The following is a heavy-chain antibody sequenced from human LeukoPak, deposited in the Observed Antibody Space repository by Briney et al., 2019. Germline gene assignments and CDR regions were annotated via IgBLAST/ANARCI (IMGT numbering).Heavy chain of an antibody. D-gene: IGHD3-22*01. CDR1: GFIVSSRH. Sequence: GGSLRFSCAASGFIVSSRHMSWVRQAPGKGLEWVSVIYSGGGTNYADSVKGRFTISRDNSKNTLYLQLNSLRAEDTAVYYCARDLYSSGPWGQGTLVTVSS. CDR3: ARDLYSSGP. CDR2: IYSGGGT. J-gene: IGHJ5*02. V-gene: IGHV3-66*01.